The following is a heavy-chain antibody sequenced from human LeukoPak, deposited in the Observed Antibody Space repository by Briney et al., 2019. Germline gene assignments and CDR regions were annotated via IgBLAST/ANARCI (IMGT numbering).Heavy chain of an antibody. D-gene: IGHD3-3*01. CDR1: GGSISSYY. Sequence: SETLSLTCTVSGGSISSYYWSWIRQPAGKGLEWIGRIYTSGSTNYNPPLKSRVTMSVDTSKNQFSLKLSSVTAADTAVYYCARGGRYYDFWSDPYDAFDIWGQGTMVTVSS. V-gene: IGHV4-4*07. J-gene: IGHJ3*02. CDR3: ARGGRYYDFWSDPYDAFDI. CDR2: IYTSGST.